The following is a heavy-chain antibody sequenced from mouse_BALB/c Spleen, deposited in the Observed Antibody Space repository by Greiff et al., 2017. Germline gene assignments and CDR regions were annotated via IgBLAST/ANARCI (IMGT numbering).Heavy chain of an antibody. V-gene: IGHV1-5*01. CDR3: TRSRTTVVADYYAMDY. CDR1: GYSFTSYW. Sequence: EVQLQQSGTVLARPGASVKMSCKASGYSFTSYWMHWVNQRPGQGLEWIGAIYPGNSDTSYNQKFKGKAKLTAVTSASTAYMELSSLTNEDSAVYYCTRSRTTVVADYYAMDYWGQGTSVTVSS. D-gene: IGHD1-1*01. CDR2: IYPGNSDT. J-gene: IGHJ4*01.